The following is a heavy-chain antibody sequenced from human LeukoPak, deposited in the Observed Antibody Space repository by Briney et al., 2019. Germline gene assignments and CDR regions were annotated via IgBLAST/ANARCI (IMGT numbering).Heavy chain of an antibody. CDR1: GFTFSSYA. CDR2: ISYDGSYK. J-gene: IGHJ3*02. D-gene: IGHD3-10*01. V-gene: IGHV3-30-3*01. Sequence: GGSLRLSCADSGFTFSSYAMHWVRQAPGKGLEWVAVISYDGSYKDYADSVKGRFTVSRENYKNTLYLQMNSLRAEDTAVYYCTRDRDSGAFDIWGKGTMVTVSS. CDR3: TRDRDSGAFDI.